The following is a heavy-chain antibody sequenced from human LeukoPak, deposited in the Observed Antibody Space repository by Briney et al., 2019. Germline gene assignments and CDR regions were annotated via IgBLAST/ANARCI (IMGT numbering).Heavy chain of an antibody. Sequence: ASVKVSCKAYVYTFTSYYMHWVRQVPGQGLEWMGIINPSGGSTSYAQKFQGRVTMTRDMSTSTVYMELSSLRSEDTAVYYCARARYSSGWLCDYWGQGTLVTVSS. CDR2: INPSGGST. D-gene: IGHD6-19*01. V-gene: IGHV1-46*01. CDR3: ARARYSSGWLCDY. J-gene: IGHJ4*02. CDR1: VYTFTSYY.